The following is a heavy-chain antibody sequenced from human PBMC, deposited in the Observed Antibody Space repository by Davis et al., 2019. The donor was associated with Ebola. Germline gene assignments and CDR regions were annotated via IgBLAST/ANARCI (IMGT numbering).Heavy chain of an antibody. CDR2: VILKRGAT. V-gene: IGHV1-2*06. D-gene: IGHD4-11*01. CDR1: GYTFTDYN. CDR3: ARGHNYAHEY. J-gene: IGHJ4*02. Sequence: ASVKVSCKASGYTFTDYNIHWMRQAPGQGLELLGRVILKRGATNYAQKFQGRVTMTRDTSISTVYMELSSLRYDDTADYYCARGHNYAHEYWGQGTLVTVSS.